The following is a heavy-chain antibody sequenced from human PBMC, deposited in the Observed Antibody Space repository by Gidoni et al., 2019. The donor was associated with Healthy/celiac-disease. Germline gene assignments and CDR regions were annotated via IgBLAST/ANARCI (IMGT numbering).Heavy chain of an antibody. Sequence: EVQLLESGGGLVQPGGSLRLSCAASGFTFSSYAMRWVRQAPGKGLEWVSAISGSGGSTYYADSVKGRFTISRDNSKNTLYLQMNSLRAEDTAVYYCAKIKYYYDSSGYYSVGGILDYWGQGTLVTVSS. D-gene: IGHD3-22*01. J-gene: IGHJ4*02. CDR3: AKIKYYYDSSGYYSVGGILDY. V-gene: IGHV3-23*01. CDR1: GFTFSSYA. CDR2: ISGSGGST.